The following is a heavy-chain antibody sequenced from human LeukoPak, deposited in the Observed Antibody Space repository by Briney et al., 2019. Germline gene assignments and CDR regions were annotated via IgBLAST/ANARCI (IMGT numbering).Heavy chain of an antibody. CDR3: ASEQGDILTGVIDY. D-gene: IGHD3-9*01. CDR1: DGSISSGDYY. V-gene: IGHV4-30-4*01. J-gene: IGHJ4*02. CDR2: IYYSGST. Sequence: SQTLSLTCTVSDGSISSGDYYWSWIRQPPGKGLEWIGYIYYSGSTYYNPSLKSRVTISVDTSKNQFSLKLSSVTAADTAVYYCASEQGDILTGVIDYWGQGTLVTVSS.